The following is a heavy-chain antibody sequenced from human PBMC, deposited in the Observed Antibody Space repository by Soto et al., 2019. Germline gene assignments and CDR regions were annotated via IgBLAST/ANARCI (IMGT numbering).Heavy chain of an antibody. CDR1: GFTFSSYA. Sequence: GGSLRLSCAASGFTFSSYAMHWVRQAPGKGLEWVAVISYDGSNKYYADSVKGRFTISRDNSKNTLYLQMNSLRAEDTAVYYCARDHRKLTYYDFDYWGQGTLVTVSS. CDR3: ARDHRKLTYYDFDY. D-gene: IGHD3-3*01. V-gene: IGHV3-30-3*01. CDR2: ISYDGSNK. J-gene: IGHJ4*02.